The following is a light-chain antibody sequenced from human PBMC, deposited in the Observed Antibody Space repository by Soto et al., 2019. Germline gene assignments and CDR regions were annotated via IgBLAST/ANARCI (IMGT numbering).Light chain of an antibody. CDR1: QSVRSNS. Sequence: EVVLTQSPGTLSLSPGERATLSCRASQSVRSNSVAWYQQKPGQAPRLPMYGASSRASGIPDRFSGSGSGTDFSLAISRVEPEDFAVYYCQQYGTSPFSFGPGTKVDIK. CDR2: GAS. CDR3: QQYGTSPFS. J-gene: IGKJ3*01. V-gene: IGKV3-20*01.